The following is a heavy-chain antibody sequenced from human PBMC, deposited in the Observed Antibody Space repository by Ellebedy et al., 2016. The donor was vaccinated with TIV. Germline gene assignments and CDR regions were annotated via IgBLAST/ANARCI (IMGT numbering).Heavy chain of an antibody. CDR3: ARATIFGVSYYYGMDV. CDR2: ISSSSSYT. V-gene: IGHV3-11*06. D-gene: IGHD3-3*01. J-gene: IGHJ6*02. CDR1: GFTFSDYY. Sequence: GESLKISXAASGFTFSDYYMSWIRQAPGKGLEWVSYISSSSSYTNYADSVKSRFTISRDNAKNSLYLQMNSLRAEDTAVYYCARATIFGVSYYYGMDVWGQGTTVTVSS.